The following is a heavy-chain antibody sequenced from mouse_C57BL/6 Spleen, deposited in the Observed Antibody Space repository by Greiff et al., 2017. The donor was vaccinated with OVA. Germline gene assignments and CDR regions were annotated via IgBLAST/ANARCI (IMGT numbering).Heavy chain of an antibody. J-gene: IGHJ1*03. D-gene: IGHD1-1*01. CDR1: GYTFTSYW. V-gene: IGHV1-5*01. CDR2: IYPGNSDT. Sequence: VQLQQSGTVLARPGASVKMSCKTSGYTFTSYWMHWVKQRPGQGLEWIGAIYPGNSDTSYNQKFKGKAKLTAVTSASTAYMELSSLTNEDSAVYYCTPYYGSSYGYFDVWGTGTTVTVSS. CDR3: TPYYGSSYGYFDV.